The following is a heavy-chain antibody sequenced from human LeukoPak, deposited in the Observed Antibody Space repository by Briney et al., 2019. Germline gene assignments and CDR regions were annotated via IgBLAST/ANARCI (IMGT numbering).Heavy chain of an antibody. V-gene: IGHV4-39*01. CDR3: ARCYCSSTSCFSNWFDP. J-gene: IGHJ5*02. CDR2: IYYSGST. D-gene: IGHD2-2*01. Sequence: KPSETLSLTCTVSGGSISSSSYYWGWIRQPPGKGLEWIGSIYYSGSTYYNPSLKSRVTISVDTSKNQFSLELSSVTAADTAVYYCARCYCSSTSCFSNWFDPWGQGTLVTVSS. CDR1: GGSISSSSYY.